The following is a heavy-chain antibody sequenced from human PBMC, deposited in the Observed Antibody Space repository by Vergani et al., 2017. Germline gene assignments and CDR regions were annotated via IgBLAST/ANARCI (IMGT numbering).Heavy chain of an antibody. CDR2: ISWNSGSI. J-gene: IGHJ5*02. Sequence: VQLVQSGGGLVQPGRSLRLSYAASGFTFDDYAMHWVRQAPGKGLEWVSGISWNSGSIGYADSVKGRFTISRDNAKNSLYLQMNSLRAEDTALYYCAKGVGLRLGESFNWFDPWGQGTLVTVSS. V-gene: IGHV3-9*01. CDR1: GFTFDDYA. D-gene: IGHD3-16*01. CDR3: AKGVGLRLGESFNWFDP.